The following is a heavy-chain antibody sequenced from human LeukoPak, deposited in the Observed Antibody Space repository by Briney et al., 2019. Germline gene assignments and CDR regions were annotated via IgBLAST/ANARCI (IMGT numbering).Heavy chain of an antibody. Sequence: GGSLRLSCAASGFTFSSYSMNWVRQVPGKGLEWVSSISSSSSYIYYADSVKGRFTISRDNAKNSLYLQMNSLRAEDTAVYYCASVAPLDDAFDIWGQGTMVTVSS. CDR1: GFTFSSYS. J-gene: IGHJ3*02. CDR3: ASVAPLDDAFDI. CDR2: ISSSSSYI. V-gene: IGHV3-21*01.